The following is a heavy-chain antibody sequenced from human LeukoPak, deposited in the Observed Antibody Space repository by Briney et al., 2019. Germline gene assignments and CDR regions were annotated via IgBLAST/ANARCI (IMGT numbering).Heavy chain of an antibody. Sequence: GGSLRLSCAASGFTVSSNYMSWVRQAPGKGLEWVSVIYSGGSTYYADSVKGRFTISRDNSKNTLYLQMNSLRAEDTAVYYCARGITMVRVLFDYWGQGTLVTVSS. J-gene: IGHJ4*02. D-gene: IGHD3-10*01. CDR1: GFTVSSNY. V-gene: IGHV3-53*01. CDR2: IYSGGST. CDR3: ARGITMVRVLFDY.